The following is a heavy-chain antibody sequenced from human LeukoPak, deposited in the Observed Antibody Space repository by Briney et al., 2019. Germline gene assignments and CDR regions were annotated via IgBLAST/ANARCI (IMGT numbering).Heavy chain of an antibody. CDR2: ISAYNGNT. CDR1: GYTFTSYG. D-gene: IGHD4-17*01. Sequence: ASVKVSCKASGYTFTSYGITWVRQAPGQGLEWMGWISAYNGNTNSAQKLQGRVTMTTDTPTSTAYMELRTLRSDDTAVYYCARGRKDYGDYYFDSWGQGTLVTVSS. CDR3: ARGRKDYGDYYFDS. J-gene: IGHJ4*02. V-gene: IGHV1-18*01.